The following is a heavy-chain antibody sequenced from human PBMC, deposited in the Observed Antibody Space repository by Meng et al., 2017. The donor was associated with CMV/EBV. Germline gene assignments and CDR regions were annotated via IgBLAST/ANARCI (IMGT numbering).Heavy chain of an antibody. D-gene: IGHD3-3*01. CDR1: GGSISSSSYY. V-gene: IGHV4-39*01. J-gene: IGHJ4*02. CDR3: ARRDDFWSGYLN. CDR2: IYYSGST. Sequence: SETLSLTCTVSGGSISSSSYYWGWIRQPPGKGLERIGSIYYSGSTYYNPSLKSRVTISVDTSKNQFSLKLSSVTAADTAVYYCARRDDFWSGYLNWGQGTLVTVSS.